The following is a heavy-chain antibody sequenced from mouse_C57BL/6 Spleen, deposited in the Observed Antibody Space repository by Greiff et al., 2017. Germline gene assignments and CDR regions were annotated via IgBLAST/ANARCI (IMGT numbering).Heavy chain of an antibody. D-gene: IGHD3-2*02. CDR3: ARRSSGYDYAMDY. CDR1: GYTFTSYW. V-gene: IGHV1-55*01. CDR2: IYPGSGST. Sequence: QVQLQQSGAELVKPGASVKMSCKASGYTFTSYWITWVKQRPGQGLEWIGDIYPGSGSTNYNEKFKSKATLTVDTSSSTAYMQLSSLTSEDSAVYYCARRSSGYDYAMDYWGQGTSVTVSS. J-gene: IGHJ4*01.